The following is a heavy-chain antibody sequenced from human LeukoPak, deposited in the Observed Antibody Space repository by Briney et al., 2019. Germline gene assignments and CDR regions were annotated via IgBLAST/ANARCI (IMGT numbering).Heavy chain of an antibody. J-gene: IGHJ4*02. D-gene: IGHD2-2*03. CDR2: ISDDGSSE. V-gene: IGHV3-74*01. CDR3: VSGYCSSTTCYRGAY. CDR1: GFTFGNYW. Sequence: PGGSLRLSCAASGFTFGNYWMHWVRQAPGKGLLWVSRISDDGSSENYADSVQGRFTISRDNAKNTVYLQMHSLRAEDTAVYYCVSGYCSSTTCYRGAYWGQGTLVTVSS.